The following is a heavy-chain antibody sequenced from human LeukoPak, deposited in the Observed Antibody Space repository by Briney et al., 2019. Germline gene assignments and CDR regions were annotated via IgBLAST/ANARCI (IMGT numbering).Heavy chain of an antibody. V-gene: IGHV4-61*02. J-gene: IGHJ4*02. CDR1: GGSISSDTYY. D-gene: IGHD3-22*01. CDR3: ARVDYSSAYSFDH. CDR2: LLTSGTT. Sequence: PSETLSLTSTVSGGSISSDTYYWSWIRQPAGKGLEWIGRLLTSGTTHYNPSLKSRVTISVDTSKNQFSLKLNSVTAADTAVYYCARVDYSSAYSFDHWGQGTLVTVSS.